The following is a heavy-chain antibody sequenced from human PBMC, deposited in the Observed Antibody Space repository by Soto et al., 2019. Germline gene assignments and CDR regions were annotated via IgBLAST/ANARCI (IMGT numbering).Heavy chain of an antibody. D-gene: IGHD3-3*01. Sequence: QITLKESGPTLVKPTQTLTLTCTFSGFSLSTSGVGVGWIRQPPGKALEWLALIYWDDDKRYSPSLKSRLTITKDTSKNQVVLTMTNMDPVDTATYYCARQMTYYDFWSGLGEPYYFDYWGQGTLVTVSS. CDR1: GFSLSTSGVG. CDR3: ARQMTYYDFWSGLGEPYYFDY. V-gene: IGHV2-5*02. CDR2: IYWDDDK. J-gene: IGHJ4*02.